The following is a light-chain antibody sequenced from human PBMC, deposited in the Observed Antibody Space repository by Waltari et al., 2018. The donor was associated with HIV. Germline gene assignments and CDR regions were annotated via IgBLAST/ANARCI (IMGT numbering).Light chain of an antibody. CDR3: QQSYNSPWT. V-gene: IGKV1-39*01. Sequence: DIQMTQSPYSLSASVGDRVTITCRASQSITSYLTWYQQKPGKAPNLLIYATSSLQSAVPSRFSGSGYGTDFTLTISSLQPEDSATYYCQQSYNSPWTFGQGTKVEI. J-gene: IGKJ1*01. CDR2: ATS. CDR1: QSITSY.